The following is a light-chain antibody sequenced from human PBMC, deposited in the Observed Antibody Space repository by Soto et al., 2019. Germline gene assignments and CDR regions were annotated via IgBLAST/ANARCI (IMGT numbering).Light chain of an antibody. V-gene: IGLV2-23*02. CDR1: SSDVGSYNL. J-gene: IGLJ1*01. Sequence: QSALTQPASVYGSPGQSITISCTGTSSDVGSYNLVSWYQQHPGKAPKLMIYEVSKRPSGVSNRFSGSKSGNTASLTISWLQAEDEADYYCCSYAGSSSPYVFGTGTKVTVL. CDR2: EVS. CDR3: CSYAGSSSPYV.